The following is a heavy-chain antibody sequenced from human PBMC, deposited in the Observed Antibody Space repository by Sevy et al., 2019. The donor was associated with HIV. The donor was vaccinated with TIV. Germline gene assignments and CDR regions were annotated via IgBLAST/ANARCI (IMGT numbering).Heavy chain of an antibody. J-gene: IGHJ6*01. D-gene: IGHD3-3*01. Sequence: GGSLRLSCAASGFTFSRYWMSWVRQAPGKGLEWVANIKQDGSEKYYLDSVKGRFTISRDNAKKSLFLQMNSLRAEDTAVYYCARDRDDSSAFGMDVWGQGTTVTVSS. V-gene: IGHV3-7*01. CDR1: GFTFSRYW. CDR3: ARDRDDSSAFGMDV. CDR2: IKQDGSEK.